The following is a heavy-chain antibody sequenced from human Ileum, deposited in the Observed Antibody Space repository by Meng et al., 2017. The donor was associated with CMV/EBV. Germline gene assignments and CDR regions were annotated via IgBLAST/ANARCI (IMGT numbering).Heavy chain of an antibody. J-gene: IGHJ6*02. CDR2: IRYDGSNK. V-gene: IGHV3-30*02. Sequence: GGSLRLSCAASGFTFSSYGMHWVRQAPGKGLEWVAFIRYDGSNKYYADSVKGRFTISRDNSKNTLYLQMNSLRAEDTAVYYCAKDDCSSTSCLRGYYGMDVWGQGTTVTVFS. D-gene: IGHD2-2*01. CDR1: GFTFSSYG. CDR3: AKDDCSSTSCLRGYYGMDV.